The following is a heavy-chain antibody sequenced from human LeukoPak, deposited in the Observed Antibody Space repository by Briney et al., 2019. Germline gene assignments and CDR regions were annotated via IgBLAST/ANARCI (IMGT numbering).Heavy chain of an antibody. D-gene: IGHD2-15*01. CDR3: ARETKLLANPQYYFFMDV. CDR1: GGSFSGYY. J-gene: IGHJ6*03. V-gene: IGHV4-34*01. CDR2: INPRGST. Sequence: PSETLSLTCAINGGSFSGYYVTWICQAPGKGLEWIGEINPRGSTIHNPSLKSRVTISLDTSKNQFSLKLSSVTAADTAVYYCARETKLLANPQYYFFMDVWGKGTTVTVSS.